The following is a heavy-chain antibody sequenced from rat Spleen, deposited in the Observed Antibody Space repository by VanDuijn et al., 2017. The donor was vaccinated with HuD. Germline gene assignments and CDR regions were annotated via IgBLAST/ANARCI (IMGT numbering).Heavy chain of an antibody. Sequence: EVKLLESGGGLVQPGGSMRLSCAASGFTFTDFYMNWIRQPAGKAPEWLGFIRNKANGYTTEYNPSVKGRFTISRDNTQNMLYLQMNTLRAEDTATYYCARRGNYGVMDAWGQGASVTVSS. CDR1: GFTFTDFY. V-gene: IGHV7-7*01. CDR3: ARRGNYGVMDA. CDR2: IRNKANGYTT. D-gene: IGHD1-11*01. J-gene: IGHJ4*01.